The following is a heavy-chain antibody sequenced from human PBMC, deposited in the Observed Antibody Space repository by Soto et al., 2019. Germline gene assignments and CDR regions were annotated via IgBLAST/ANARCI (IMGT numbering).Heavy chain of an antibody. V-gene: IGHV2-5*02. J-gene: IGHJ5*02. Sequence: QITLKESGPTLLEPTQTLTLTCSFSGFSLTSSGVGVGWLRQAPGKALECLGIIYWDGDRRYNPSLRQRLTITHDPSKNQVVLTMTYTEPVDTATYYCAHRVPYNSYWDVGWFDPWGQGTLVTVS. CDR1: GFSLTSSGVG. CDR2: IYWDGDR. D-gene: IGHD1-20*01. CDR3: AHRVPYNSYWDVGWFDP.